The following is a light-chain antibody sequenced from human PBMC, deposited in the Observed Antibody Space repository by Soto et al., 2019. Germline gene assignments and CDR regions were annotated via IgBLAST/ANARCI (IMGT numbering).Light chain of an antibody. J-gene: IGKJ1*01. CDR3: QHYGYPQGP. CDR2: GVF. V-gene: IGKV3-20*01. Sequence: EMILTQSPDTLSLSPGERASLSCRASQAGDSQYLAWCQLRPGQAPRLRTRGVFIRAAGIPDRFSGSGSETDVALTISRLEPEDSAVYFCQHYGYPQGPFGQGTKVDIK. CDR1: QAGDSQY.